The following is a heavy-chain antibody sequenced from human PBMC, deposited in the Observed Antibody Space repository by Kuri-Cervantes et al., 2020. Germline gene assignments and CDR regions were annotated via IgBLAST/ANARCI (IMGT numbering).Heavy chain of an antibody. J-gene: IGHJ4*02. CDR1: GFTFSLYG. Sequence: GGSLRLSCAASGFTFSLYGLHWVRQAPGKGLEWVAVISYDGSNKYYADSVKGRFTISRDNAKNSLYLQMNSLRAEDTAVYYCARWGDTAMVREYYFDYWGQGTLVTVSS. CDR3: ARWGDTAMVREYYFDY. CDR2: ISYDGSNK. V-gene: IGHV3-30*03. D-gene: IGHD5-18*01.